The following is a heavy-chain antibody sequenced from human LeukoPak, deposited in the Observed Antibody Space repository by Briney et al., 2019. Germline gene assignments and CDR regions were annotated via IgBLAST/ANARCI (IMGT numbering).Heavy chain of an antibody. CDR2: INHSGST. CDR3: ARDYYYDSSGSQYYFDY. CDR1: GGSISSRSYY. Sequence: SETLSLTCTVSGGSISSRSYYWSWIRQPPGKGLEWIGEINHSGSTNYNPSLKSRVTISVDTSKNQFSLKLSSVTAADTAVYYCARDYYYDSSGSQYYFDYWGQGTLVTVSS. V-gene: IGHV4-39*07. D-gene: IGHD3-22*01. J-gene: IGHJ4*02.